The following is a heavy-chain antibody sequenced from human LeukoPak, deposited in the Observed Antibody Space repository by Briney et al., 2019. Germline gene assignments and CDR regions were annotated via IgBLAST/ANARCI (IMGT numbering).Heavy chain of an antibody. V-gene: IGHV3-48*03. CDR3: ARGPVDILTGYYNFWFDP. CDR1: GFTFSSYE. J-gene: IGHJ5*02. CDR2: ISSSGSTI. Sequence: GGSLRLSCAASGFTFSSYEMNWVRQAPGKGLEWVSYISSSGSTIYYADSVKGRFTVSRDNSKNTLYLQMNSLRAEDTAVYYCARGPVDILTGYYNFWFDPWGQGTLVTVSS. D-gene: IGHD3-9*01.